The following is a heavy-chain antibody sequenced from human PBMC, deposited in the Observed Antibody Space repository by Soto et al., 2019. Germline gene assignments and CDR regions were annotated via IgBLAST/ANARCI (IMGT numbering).Heavy chain of an antibody. V-gene: IGHV4-34*01. CDR1: GGFVSSGSYY. Sequence: QVQLQQWGAGLLKPSETLSLTCAVYGGFVSSGSYYWSWIRQPPGKGLEWSGEMSHSGGTHFNPSLKSRVNISVDTSKNQFSLKMSSVTAADTALYYCARVERGTATTVVDAFDIWGPGTMVTVSS. J-gene: IGHJ3*02. D-gene: IGHD1-1*01. CDR2: MSHSGGT. CDR3: ARVERGTATTVVDAFDI.